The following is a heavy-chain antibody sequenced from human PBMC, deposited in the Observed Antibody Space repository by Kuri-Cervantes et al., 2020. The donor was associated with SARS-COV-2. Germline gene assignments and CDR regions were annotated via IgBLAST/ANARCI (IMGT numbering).Heavy chain of an antibody. CDR3: TRNDFWSGYYFDY. V-gene: IGHV3-49*04. CDR1: GFTFGDHP. D-gene: IGHD3-3*01. Sequence: GGSLRLSCTPSGFTFGDHPLSWVRQAPGKGLEWVGVIRSKVFGETSDYAASVKGRFTISRDDSKSIAYLQMNSLKTEDTAVYYCTRNDFWSGYYFDYWGQGTLVTVSS. J-gene: IGHJ4*02. CDR2: IRSKVFGETS.